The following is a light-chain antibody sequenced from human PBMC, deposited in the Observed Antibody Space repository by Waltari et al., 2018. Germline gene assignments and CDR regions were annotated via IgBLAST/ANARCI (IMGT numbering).Light chain of an antibody. CDR3: QQYNNWPLT. CDR2: WAS. V-gene: IGKV4-1*01. CDR1: QSVLYSSNNKNY. J-gene: IGKJ4*01. Sequence: DIVMTQSPDSLAVSLGERATINCKSSQSVLYSSNNKNYLAWYQQKPGQHPKLLIYWASTRESGVPDRFSGSGSGTEFTLTISSLQSEDFAVYYCQQYNNWPLTFGGGTKVEIK.